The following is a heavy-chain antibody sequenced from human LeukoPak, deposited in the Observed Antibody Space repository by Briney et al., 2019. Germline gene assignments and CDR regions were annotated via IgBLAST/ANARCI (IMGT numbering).Heavy chain of an antibody. D-gene: IGHD3-10*01. V-gene: IGHV3-23*01. CDR1: GFTFSSYS. Sequence: GGSLRLSCAASGFTFSSYSMNWVRQAPGKGLEWVSAISGSGGSTYYADSVKGRFTISRDNSKNTLYLQMNSLRAEDTAVYYCAKGGHYYGSGSLRARVDYWGQGTLVTVSS. CDR2: ISGSGGST. CDR3: AKGGHYYGSGSLRARVDY. J-gene: IGHJ4*02.